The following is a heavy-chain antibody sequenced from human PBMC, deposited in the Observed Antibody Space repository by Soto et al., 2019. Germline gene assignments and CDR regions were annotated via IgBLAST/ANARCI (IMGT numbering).Heavy chain of an antibody. CDR1: GGSVSSGSYY. J-gene: IGHJ4*02. D-gene: IGHD1-1*01. CDR3: ARGYLIHPAFDY. Sequence: QVQLQESGPGLVKPSETLSLTCTVSGGSVSSGSYYWSWIRQPPGKGLEWIGYIYYSGSTNYNPSLKSRVTISVDTSKNQFSLKLSSVTAADTAVYYCARGYLIHPAFDYWGQGTLVTVSS. V-gene: IGHV4-61*01. CDR2: IYYSGST.